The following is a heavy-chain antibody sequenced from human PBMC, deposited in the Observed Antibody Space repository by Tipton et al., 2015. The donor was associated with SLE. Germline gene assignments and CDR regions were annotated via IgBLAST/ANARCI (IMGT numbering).Heavy chain of an antibody. V-gene: IGHV4-59*01. D-gene: IGHD3-3*01. CDR3: ARGSPFMEWERNWFDP. J-gene: IGHJ5*02. CDR2: MYHSGIT. Sequence: TLSLTCSVSGGSISHFYWSWIRQPPGKGLEWIGYMYHSGITNYNPSLYSRVTISVDTSNNQFTLKMNSVTAADTAVYYCARGSPFMEWERNWFDPWDQGTLVTVSS. CDR1: GGSISHFY.